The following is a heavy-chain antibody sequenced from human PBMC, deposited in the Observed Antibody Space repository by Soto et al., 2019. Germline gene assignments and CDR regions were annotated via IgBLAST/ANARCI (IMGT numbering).Heavy chain of an antibody. CDR2: INNGSGNT. D-gene: IGHD3-10*01. CDR1: GYTFTSYA. J-gene: IGHJ1*01. V-gene: IGHV1-3*04. CDR3: SRSQGAVVSWSYSIFGDVQH. Sequence: QVHLVQSGAEVKQPGASVKLSCKASGYTFTSYALHWVRQAPGLSLELLGWINNGSGNTKYSQKLQGRVTITRDPSACTAYMELTSLRSQDTAVYSGSRSQGAVVSWSYSIFGDVQHWGQGTLVRGSS.